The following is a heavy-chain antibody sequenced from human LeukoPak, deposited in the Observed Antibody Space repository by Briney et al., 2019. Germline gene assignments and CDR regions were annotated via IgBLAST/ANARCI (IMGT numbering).Heavy chain of an antibody. CDR2: ITGSGGGT. CDR1: GFTFSNYA. V-gene: IGHV3-23*01. CDR3: ARDRSGGTNAFDI. Sequence: GASLRLSCAASGFTFSNYAMSWVRQAPGKGLEWVSAITGSGGGTYYADSVKGRFTISRDNAKNSLYLQMNSLRAEDTAVYYCARDRSGGTNAFDIWGQGTMVTVSS. D-gene: IGHD3-16*01. J-gene: IGHJ3*02.